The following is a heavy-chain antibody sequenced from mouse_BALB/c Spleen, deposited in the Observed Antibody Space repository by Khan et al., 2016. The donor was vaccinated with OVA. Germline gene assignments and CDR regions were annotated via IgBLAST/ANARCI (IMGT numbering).Heavy chain of an antibody. D-gene: IGHD2-4*01. V-gene: IGHV9-2-1*01. Sequence: QIQLVQSGPELKKPGETVKISCKASGYTFTDYSMQWVKQAPGKGLKWVGWINTETGEPTYADDFKGRFAFSLETSASTAYLQINNNKNEDTATYFCTRNDYDRGELYAMDYWGQGTSVTVAS. CDR3: TRNDYDRGELYAMDY. J-gene: IGHJ4*01. CDR1: GYTFTDYS. CDR2: INTETGEP.